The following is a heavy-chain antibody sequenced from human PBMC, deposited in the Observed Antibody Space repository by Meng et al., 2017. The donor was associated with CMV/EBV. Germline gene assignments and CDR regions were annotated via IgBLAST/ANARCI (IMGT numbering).Heavy chain of an antibody. CDR3: AKLSSSSLNP. CDR1: GFTFSSYA. J-gene: IGHJ5*02. V-gene: IGHV3-23*01. Sequence: LSCAASGFTFSSYAMSWVRQAPGKGLEWVSAISGSGGSTYYADSVKGRLTISRDNSKNTLYLQMNSLRAEDTAVYYCAKLSSSSLNPWGQGTLVTVSS. D-gene: IGHD6-6*01. CDR2: ISGSGGST.